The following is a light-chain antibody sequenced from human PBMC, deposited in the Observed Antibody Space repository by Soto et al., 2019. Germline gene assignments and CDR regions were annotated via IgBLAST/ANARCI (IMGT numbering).Light chain of an antibody. Sequence: EIVLTQSPFTLSFSPLEIATLSCRASQSVSSSYLAWYQQKPGQAPRLLIYGASTRATGIPARFSGSGSGTEFTLTISSLQSEDFAVYYCQQYNSWPRTFGQGTKVDIK. V-gene: IGKV3-15*01. CDR1: QSVSSSY. CDR3: QQYNSWPRT. J-gene: IGKJ1*01. CDR2: GAS.